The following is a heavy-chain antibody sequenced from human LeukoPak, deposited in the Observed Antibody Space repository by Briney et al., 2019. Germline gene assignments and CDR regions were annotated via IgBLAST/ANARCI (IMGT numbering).Heavy chain of an antibody. CDR2: IYSGGRT. D-gene: IGHD3-9*01. Sequence: GGSLRLSCAASGFTVSSDYMSWVRQAPGKGLEWVSVIYSGGRTYYADSVKGRFTISRDNSKNTLFLQMNSLRAEDTAVYYCARGMISISQPLYFDHWGQGTLVTVSS. J-gene: IGHJ4*02. CDR3: ARGMISISQPLYFDH. V-gene: IGHV3-53*01. CDR1: GFTVSSDY.